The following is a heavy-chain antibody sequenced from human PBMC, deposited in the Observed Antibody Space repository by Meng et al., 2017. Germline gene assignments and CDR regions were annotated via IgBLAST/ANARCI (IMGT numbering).Heavy chain of an antibody. CDR2: ISGSGGST. Sequence: GESLKISCAASGFTFSSYAMSWVRQAPGKGLEWVSAISGSGGSTYYADSVKGRFTISRDNSKNTLYLQMYSLRAEDTAVYYCAKDPAPLTVTTTFDYWGQGTLVTVSS. V-gene: IGHV3-23*01. D-gene: IGHD4-17*01. J-gene: IGHJ4*02. CDR1: GFTFSSYA. CDR3: AKDPAPLTVTTTFDY.